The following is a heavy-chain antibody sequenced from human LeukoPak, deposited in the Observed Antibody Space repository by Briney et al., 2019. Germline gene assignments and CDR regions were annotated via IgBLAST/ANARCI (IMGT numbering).Heavy chain of an antibody. J-gene: IGHJ4*02. CDR1: GFTFSSYW. D-gene: IGHD3-10*01. Sequence: GGSLRLSCAASGFTFSSYWMHWVRQVAGKGLVWVSHINSDGSSTSYADSVKGRFTISRDNAKNTLYLQMNSLRAEDTAVYFCARDKVYYGSGTYGYWGQGTLVTVSS. V-gene: IGHV3-74*01. CDR3: ARDKVYYGSGTYGY. CDR2: INSDGSST.